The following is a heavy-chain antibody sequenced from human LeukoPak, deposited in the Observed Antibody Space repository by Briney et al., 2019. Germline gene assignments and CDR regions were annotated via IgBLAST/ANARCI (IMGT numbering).Heavy chain of an antibody. CDR2: IYYSGST. CDR1: GGSISSSSYY. CDR3: ARGGAARLHFQN. Sequence: SETLSLTCTVSGGSISSSSYYWGWIRQPPGKGLEWIGSIYYSGSTYYNPSLKSRVTISVDTSRNQFSLNLNSVTAADTAVYYCARGGAARLHFQNWGQGTLVTVSS. J-gene: IGHJ1*01. D-gene: IGHD6-6*01. V-gene: IGHV4-39*07.